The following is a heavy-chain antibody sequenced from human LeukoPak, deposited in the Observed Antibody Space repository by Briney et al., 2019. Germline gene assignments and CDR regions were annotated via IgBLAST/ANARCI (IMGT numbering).Heavy chain of an antibody. D-gene: IGHD6-13*01. CDR1: GYTLTSYY. J-gene: IGHJ4*02. CDR3: ATWAAAGPGPFDY. CDR2: INPSGGST. V-gene: IGHV1-46*01. Sequence: ASVKVSCKASGYTLTSYYMHWVRQAPGQGLEWMGIINPSGGSTSYAQKFQGRVTMTRDTSTSTVYMELSSLRSEDTAVYYCATWAAAGPGPFDYWGQGTLVTVSS.